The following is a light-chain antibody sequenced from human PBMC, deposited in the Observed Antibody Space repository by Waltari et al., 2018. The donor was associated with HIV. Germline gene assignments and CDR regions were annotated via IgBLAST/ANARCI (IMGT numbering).Light chain of an antibody. CDR1: SLRSYY. Sequence: SSELTQDPAVSVALGQTVRITCQGDSLRSYYASWYQQKPGQAPVLVIYGKNNRPSGIPDRFSGSSSGNTASLTITGAQAEDEADYYCNSRDSSGSVVFGGGTKLTVL. CDR2: GKN. CDR3: NSRDSSGSVV. J-gene: IGLJ2*01. V-gene: IGLV3-19*01.